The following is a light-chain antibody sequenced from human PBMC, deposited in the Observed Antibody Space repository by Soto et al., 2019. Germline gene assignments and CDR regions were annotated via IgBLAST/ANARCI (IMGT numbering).Light chain of an antibody. J-gene: IGKJ1*01. CDR2: AAS. CDR3: QQSYSTPRT. CDR1: QSINSY. V-gene: IGKV1-39*01. Sequence: DIQMTQSPSSLSGSVGDRVTITCRASQSINSYLNWYQQKPGKAPKLLIYAASTLQSGVPSRFSGSGSGTDFTLTISSLQPEDFATYYCQQSYSTPRTFGQGTKVEIK.